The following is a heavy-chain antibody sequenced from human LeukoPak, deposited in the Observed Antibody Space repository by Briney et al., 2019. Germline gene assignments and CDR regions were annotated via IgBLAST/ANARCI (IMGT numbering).Heavy chain of an antibody. J-gene: IGHJ4*02. V-gene: IGHV3-74*01. D-gene: IGHD3-9*01. CDR2: INSDRSST. CDR3: ARTHYDILTGSHFDY. CDR1: GFTFSSYW. Sequence: PGGSLRLSCAASGFTFSSYWMHWVRQAPGKGLVWVSRINSDRSSTSYADSVKGRFTISRDNAKNTLYLQMNSLRAEDAAVYYCARTHYDILTGSHFDYWGQGTLVTVSS.